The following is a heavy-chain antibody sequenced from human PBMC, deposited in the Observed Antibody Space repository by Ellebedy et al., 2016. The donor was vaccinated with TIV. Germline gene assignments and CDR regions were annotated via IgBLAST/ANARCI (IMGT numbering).Heavy chain of an antibody. D-gene: IGHD5-12*01. Sequence: AASVKVSCKSSGFTFTNYAIHWVRQAPGQRLEWMSWINDATGDTRYSAKFQGRVTITRDTFASTAYMDLRSMTSEDTAVYYCAREGYSGYDRWAFDIWGQGIMVTVSS. CDR3: AREGYSGYDRWAFDI. CDR1: GFTFTNYA. J-gene: IGHJ3*02. CDR2: INDATGDT. V-gene: IGHV1-3*01.